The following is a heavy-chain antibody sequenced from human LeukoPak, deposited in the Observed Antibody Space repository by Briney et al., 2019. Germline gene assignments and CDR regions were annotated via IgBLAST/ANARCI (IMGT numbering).Heavy chain of an antibody. J-gene: IGHJ4*02. CDR1: GYTFTGYY. D-gene: IGHD6-13*01. Sequence: ASVKVSCKASGYTFTGYYMHWVRQAPGQGLEWMGRINPNSGRTNYAQKFQGRVTMTRDTSISTAYMELSRLRSDDTAVYYCARAPSSSWSNYNYFDYWGQGTLVTVSS. V-gene: IGHV1-2*06. CDR3: ARAPSSSWSNYNYFDY. CDR2: INPNSGRT.